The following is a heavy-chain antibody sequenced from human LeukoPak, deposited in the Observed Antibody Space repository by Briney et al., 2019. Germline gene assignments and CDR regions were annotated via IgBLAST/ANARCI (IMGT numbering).Heavy chain of an antibody. Sequence: GGSLRLSCAASGFTFSTYVMNWFRQAPGKGLEWVSTISVGAEYIFYADSVKGRFTISRDDSNNALYLQMHSLRAEDTALYYCANGPPFLKYFEYWGQGTLVTVSS. D-gene: IGHD3-3*01. V-gene: IGHV3-23*01. CDR2: ISVGAEYI. CDR1: GFTFSTYV. J-gene: IGHJ4*02. CDR3: ANGPPFLKYFEY.